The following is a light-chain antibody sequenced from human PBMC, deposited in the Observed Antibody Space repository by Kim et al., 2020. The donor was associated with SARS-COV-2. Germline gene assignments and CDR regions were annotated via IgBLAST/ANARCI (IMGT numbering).Light chain of an antibody. J-gene: IGLJ2*01. CDR3: QVWDSSSDHRVV. V-gene: IGLV3-21*04. Sequence: PERSARVACGGNSIGSKSVHWYQQKPGQSPVLVIYYDSDRPSGSPERFSGSNSGNTATLTISRVEAGDEADYYCQVWDSSSDHRVVFGGGTQLTVL. CDR1: SIGSKS. CDR2: YDS.